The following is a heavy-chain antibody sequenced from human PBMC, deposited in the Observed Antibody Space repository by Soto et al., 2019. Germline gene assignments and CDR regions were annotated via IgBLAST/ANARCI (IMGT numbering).Heavy chain of an antibody. CDR1: GGSFSGYY. D-gene: IGHD3-22*01. V-gene: IGHV4-34*01. CDR3: ARVGPYDSSGYYYFYFDY. CDR2: INHSGST. J-gene: IGHJ4*02. Sequence: SETLSLTCAVYGGSFSGYYWSWIRQPPGKGLEWIGEINHSGSTNYNPSLKSRVTISVDTSKNQFSLKLSSVTAADTAVYYCARVGPYDSSGYYYFYFDYWGQGTLVTVS.